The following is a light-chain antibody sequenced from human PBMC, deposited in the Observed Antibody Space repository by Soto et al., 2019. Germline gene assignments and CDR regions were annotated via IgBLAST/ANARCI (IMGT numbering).Light chain of an antibody. CDR2: DAS. J-gene: IGKJ1*01. V-gene: IGKV3-15*01. CDR3: QQYNNWPRT. Sequence: EIVMTQSPAPLSVSPGERATLSCRASQSVSSNLAWYQQKPGQAPRLLIYDASTRDTGIPARFSGSGSGTEFTLTISSLQSEDFAVYFCQQYNNWPRTFGQGTKVEIK. CDR1: QSVSSN.